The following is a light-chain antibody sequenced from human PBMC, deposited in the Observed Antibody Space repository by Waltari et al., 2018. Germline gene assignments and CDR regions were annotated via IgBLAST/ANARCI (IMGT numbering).Light chain of an antibody. Sequence: DIQLTQSPSFLSASVGDRVTITCRASQGISAYLAWYQQKPGKAPNLLIYTASTLQSGVPSRCSGSGAGTEFTLKISSLQPEDFATNYCQQLNSYPRSFGQGTKLEIK. J-gene: IGKJ2*03. CDR2: TAS. CDR3: QQLNSYPRS. V-gene: IGKV1-9*01. CDR1: QGISAY.